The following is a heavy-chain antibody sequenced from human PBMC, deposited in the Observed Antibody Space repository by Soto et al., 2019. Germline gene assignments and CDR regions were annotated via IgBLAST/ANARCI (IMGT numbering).Heavy chain of an antibody. Sequence: GGSLRLSCAASGFTFSSYAMSWVRQAPGKGLEWVSAISGSGGSTYYADSVKGRFTISRDNSKNTLYLQMNSLRAEDTAVYYCAKFKNRRSSGWYGNFDYWGQGTLVTVSS. J-gene: IGHJ4*02. CDR3: AKFKNRRSSGWYGNFDY. CDR2: ISGSGGST. D-gene: IGHD6-19*01. CDR1: GFTFSSYA. V-gene: IGHV3-23*01.